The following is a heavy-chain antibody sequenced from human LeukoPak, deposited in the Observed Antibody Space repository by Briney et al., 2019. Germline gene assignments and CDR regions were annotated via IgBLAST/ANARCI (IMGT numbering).Heavy chain of an antibody. CDR2: IKQDGSEK. CDR3: AKDIERAVAGIDY. J-gene: IGHJ4*02. CDR1: GFTFSSYW. V-gene: IGHV3-7*03. Sequence: QPGGSLRLSCAASGFTFSSYWMTWVRQAPGKGLEWVANIKQDGSEKYYVDSVKGRFTISRDNAKNSLYLQMNSLRAEDMALYYCAKDIERAVAGIDYWGQGTLVTVSS. D-gene: IGHD6-19*01.